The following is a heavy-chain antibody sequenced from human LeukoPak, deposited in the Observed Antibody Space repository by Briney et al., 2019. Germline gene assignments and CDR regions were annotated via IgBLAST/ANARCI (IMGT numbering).Heavy chain of an antibody. J-gene: IGHJ3*02. V-gene: IGHV1-69*04. CDR1: GGTFSSYA. D-gene: IGHD2-15*01. CDR3: ARDRVVVVAAKNDAFDI. Sequence: SVKVSCKASGGTFSSYAISWVRQAPGQGLEWMGRIIPILGIANYAQKFQGRVTITADKSTSAAYMELSSLRSEDTAVYYCARDRVVVVAAKNDAFDIWGQGTMVTVSS. CDR2: IIPILGIA.